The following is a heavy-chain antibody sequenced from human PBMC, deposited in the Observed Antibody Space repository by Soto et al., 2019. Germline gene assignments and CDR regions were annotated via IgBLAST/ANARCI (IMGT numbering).Heavy chain of an antibody. J-gene: IGHJ5*02. CDR2: IDPSDSYT. V-gene: IGHV5-10-1*01. CDR1: GYSFTSYW. CDR3: ARHTRIPTYYDFWSGFARGWFDP. D-gene: IGHD3-3*01. Sequence: PGESLKISCKGSGYSFTSYWISWVRQMPGKGLEWMGRIDPSDSYTNYSPSFQGHVTISADKSISTAYLQWSSLKASDTAMYYCARHTRIPTYYDFWSGFARGWFDPWGQGTLVTVSS.